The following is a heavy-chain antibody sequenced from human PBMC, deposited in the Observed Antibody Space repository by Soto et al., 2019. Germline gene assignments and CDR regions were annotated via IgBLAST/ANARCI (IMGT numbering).Heavy chain of an antibody. CDR1: GGTFSNYV. J-gene: IGHJ5*02. Sequence: SVKVSCKASGGTFSNYVVNWVRQAPGQGLEWMGRIIPIFGTANYAQKFQGRVTITADESTSTAYMELSSLRSEDTAVYYCARDYCSSTSCHNWFDPWGQETLVTVSS. CDR3: ARDYCSSTSCHNWFDP. CDR2: IIPIFGTA. D-gene: IGHD2-2*01. V-gene: IGHV1-69*13.